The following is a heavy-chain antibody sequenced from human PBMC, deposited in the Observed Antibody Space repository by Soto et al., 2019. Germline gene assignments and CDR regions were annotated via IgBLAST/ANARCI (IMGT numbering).Heavy chain of an antibody. V-gene: IGHV4-4*02. CDR1: GGSISSSNL. J-gene: IGHJ6*02. Sequence: PSETLSLTCAVSGGSISSSNLWSWVRQPPGKGLEWIGEIYHSGSTNYNPSLKSRVTISVDKSKNQFSLKLSSVTAADTAVYYCARDLWRALWFGEYLGGMDVWGQRTTVTVSS. D-gene: IGHD3-10*01. CDR3: ARDLWRALWFGEYLGGMDV. CDR2: IYHSGST.